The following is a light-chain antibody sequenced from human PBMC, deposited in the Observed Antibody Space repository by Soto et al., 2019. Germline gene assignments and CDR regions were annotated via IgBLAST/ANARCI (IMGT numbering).Light chain of an antibody. J-gene: IGLJ2*01. CDR3: ASKTTSATVL. Sequence: QSALTQPSSMSGSPGQSITISCTGTSSDIGAYEHVSWYQQRPGRAPKVLIYDVRIRPSEVSNRFSGSKSCDTASLTISGLQAEDEAVYYCASKTTSATVLFGGGTKLTVL. CDR2: DVR. V-gene: IGLV2-14*03. CDR1: SSDIGAYEH.